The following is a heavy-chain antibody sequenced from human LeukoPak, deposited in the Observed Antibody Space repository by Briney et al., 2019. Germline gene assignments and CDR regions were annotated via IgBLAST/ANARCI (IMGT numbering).Heavy chain of an antibody. Sequence: ASVKVSGTTFGYTFSNYYIHWVRQAPGQGLEWMGWISAYNGNTNYGQKFQGRVTMTTDTPTTTAYMEMRSLRSDDTAVYYCARETYYDILTGYVDYYGMDVWGQGTTVTVSS. CDR1: GYTFSNYY. J-gene: IGHJ6*02. V-gene: IGHV1-18*04. D-gene: IGHD3-9*01. CDR2: ISAYNGNT. CDR3: ARETYYDILTGYVDYYGMDV.